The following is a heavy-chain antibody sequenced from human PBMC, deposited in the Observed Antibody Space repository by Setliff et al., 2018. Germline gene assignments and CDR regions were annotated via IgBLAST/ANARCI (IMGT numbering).Heavy chain of an antibody. CDR3: ASHPRVTIFGVVAFDY. D-gene: IGHD3-3*01. CDR1: GGSISSYY. CDR2: MYSSGST. J-gene: IGHJ4*02. V-gene: IGHV4-39*01. Sequence: PSETLSLTCTVSGGSISSYYWGWIRQPPGKGLEWIGSMYSSGSTYYNPSLKSRVTISVDTSQNQFSLKLSSVTAADTAAYYCASHPRVTIFGVVAFDYWGQGILVTVSS.